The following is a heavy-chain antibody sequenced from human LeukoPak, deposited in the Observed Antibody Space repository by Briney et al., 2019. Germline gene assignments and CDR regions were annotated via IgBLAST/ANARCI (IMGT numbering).Heavy chain of an antibody. CDR1: GYTFTGYY. D-gene: IGHD3-10*01. J-gene: IGHJ4*02. CDR3: SAPPLLWFGELLYHFDY. Sequence: ASVKVSFKASGYTFTGYYIHWVRQAPGQGLEWMGWINPHSGGANFAQKFQGRVTLTRDTSISTAYMELSSLRSDDTAVYYCSAPPLLWFGELLYHFDYWGQGTLVTVSS. V-gene: IGHV1-2*02. CDR2: INPHSGGA.